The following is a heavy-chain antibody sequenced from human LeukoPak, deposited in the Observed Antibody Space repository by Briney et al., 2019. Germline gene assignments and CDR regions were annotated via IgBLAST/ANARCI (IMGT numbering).Heavy chain of an antibody. D-gene: IGHD6-6*01. CDR2: IYTSGST. CDR1: GVSISSYY. CDR3: ARLFSSSSGRVFDI. V-gene: IGHV4-4*07. J-gene: IGHJ3*02. Sequence: SETLSLTCTVSGVSISSYYWSWVRQPAGKGLEWIGRIYTSGSTNYNPSLKSRVTMSVDTSKNQFSLKMSSVTAGDTAVYYCARLFSSSSGRVFDIWGQETIVTVFS.